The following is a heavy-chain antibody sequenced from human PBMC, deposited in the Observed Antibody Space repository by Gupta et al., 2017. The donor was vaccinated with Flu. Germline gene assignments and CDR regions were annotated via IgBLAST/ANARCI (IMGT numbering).Heavy chain of an antibody. J-gene: IGHJ6*02. Sequence: QVQLQESGPGLVKPSETLSLTCTVSGGSISSYYWSWIRQPPGKGLEWIGYIYYSGSTNYNPSLKSRVTISVDTSKNQFSLKLSSVTAADTAVYYCASSLNVAGFPYYYYGMDVWGQGTTVTVSS. V-gene: IGHV4-59*01. CDR3: ASSLNVAGFPYYYYGMDV. D-gene: IGHD6-19*01. CDR1: GGSISSYY. CDR2: IYYSGST.